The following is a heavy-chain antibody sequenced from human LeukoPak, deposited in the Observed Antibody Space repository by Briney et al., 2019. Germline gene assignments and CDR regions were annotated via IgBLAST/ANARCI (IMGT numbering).Heavy chain of an antibody. Sequence: GGSLRLSCAASGFTFSGYAMSWVRQAPGKGLEWVSGISGSGGTTYYADSVKGRFTISRDNSKNTVYLQMNSLRAEDTAVYYCAKDFGSLGPSVWFDPWGQGTLVTVSS. J-gene: IGHJ5*02. CDR1: GFTFSGYA. D-gene: IGHD3-10*01. CDR3: AKDFGSLGPSVWFDP. CDR2: ISGSGGTT. V-gene: IGHV3-23*01.